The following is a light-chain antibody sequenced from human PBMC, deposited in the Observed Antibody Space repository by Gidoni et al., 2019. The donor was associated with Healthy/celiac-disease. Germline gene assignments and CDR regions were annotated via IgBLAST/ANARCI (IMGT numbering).Light chain of an antibody. Sequence: DIQMNQSPSTLSASVGDRVTITCRASQSISSWLAWYQQKPGKAPKLLIYDASSLESGVPSRFSSSGSVTEFTLTISSLQPDDFATYYCQQYNSYWTFGQGTKVEIK. CDR1: QSISSW. CDR3: QQYNSYWT. CDR2: DAS. V-gene: IGKV1-5*01. J-gene: IGKJ1*01.